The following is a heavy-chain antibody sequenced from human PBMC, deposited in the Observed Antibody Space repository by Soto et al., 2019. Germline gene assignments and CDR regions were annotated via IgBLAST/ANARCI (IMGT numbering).Heavy chain of an antibody. CDR3: ARVRYSKSLGLYIDV. V-gene: IGHV3-33*01. CDR2: IWQDGRND. CDR1: GFTFSTYG. J-gene: IGHJ4*02. D-gene: IGHD1-26*01. Sequence: QVQLVESGGGVVQPGKALRLSCAASGFTFSTYGMHWVRQAPGKGLEWVAMIWQDGRNDYYGDSVKGRFSVSRDNSKNTLSLQMSGLRAEDTALYSCARVRYSKSLGLYIDVWGQGTLVTVSS.